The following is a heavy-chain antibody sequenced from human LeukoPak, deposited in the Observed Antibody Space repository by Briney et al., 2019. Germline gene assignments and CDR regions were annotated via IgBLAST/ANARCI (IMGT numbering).Heavy chain of an antibody. CDR1: GFTFSSYG. Sequence: GGSLRLSCAASGFTFSSYGMSWVRQAPGKGLEWVSAISGSGGSTYYADSVKGRFTISRDNSKNTLFLHMNSLRAEDTAVYSCAKGYYGSGSYGWFDYWGQGTLVTVSS. V-gene: IGHV3-23*01. D-gene: IGHD3-10*01. CDR2: ISGSGGST. J-gene: IGHJ4*02. CDR3: AKGYYGSGSYGWFDY.